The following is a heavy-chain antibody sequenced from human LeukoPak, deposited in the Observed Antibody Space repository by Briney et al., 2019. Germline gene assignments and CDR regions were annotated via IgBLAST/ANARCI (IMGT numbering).Heavy chain of an antibody. CDR3: ARSVELVRGYFDY. Sequence: GGSLRLSCAASGFTFGDYAMHWVRQAPGKGLEWVSSISWNSGTIVYADSVKGRFTIFRDNAKNSLYLQMNSLRAEDTALYYCARSVELVRGYFDYWGQGTLVTVSS. CDR2: ISWNSGTI. D-gene: IGHD3-10*01. V-gene: IGHV3-9*01. J-gene: IGHJ4*02. CDR1: GFTFGDYA.